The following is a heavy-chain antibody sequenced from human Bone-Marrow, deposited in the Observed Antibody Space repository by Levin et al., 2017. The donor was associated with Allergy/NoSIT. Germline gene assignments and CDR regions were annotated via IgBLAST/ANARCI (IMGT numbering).Heavy chain of an antibody. CDR3: AKEIYTSFDY. Sequence: GESLKISCAASGFTFSSYAMTWVRQAPGKGLEWVSGISGNAGSTYYADSVKGRFTISRDNSKNTLYLQMNSLRVEDTAVYYCAKEIYTSFDYWGQGTLVIVSS. D-gene: IGHD5-12*01. J-gene: IGHJ4*02. CDR1: GFTFSSYA. V-gene: IGHV3-23*01. CDR2: ISGNAGST.